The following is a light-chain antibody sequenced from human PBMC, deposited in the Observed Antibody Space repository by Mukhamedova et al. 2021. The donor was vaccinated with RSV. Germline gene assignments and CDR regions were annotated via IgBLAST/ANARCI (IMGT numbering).Light chain of an antibody. CDR3: QSYDDDNNVV. J-gene: IGLJ2*01. Sequence: YQQRPGSAPSLVISEDVERPSGVPDRFSASIDSSANSASLTISGLKSEDEAVYYCQSYDDDNNVVFGGGTTLTVL. V-gene: IGLV6-57*02. CDR2: EDV.